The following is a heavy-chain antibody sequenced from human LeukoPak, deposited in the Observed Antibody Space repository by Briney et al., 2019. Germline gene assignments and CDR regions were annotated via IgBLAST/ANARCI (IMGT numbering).Heavy chain of an antibody. D-gene: IGHD3-3*01. V-gene: IGHV3-23*01. CDR2: ISGSGGST. CDR1: GFTFSSYA. CDR3: AKDYAIFGVEYYFDY. Sequence: GGSLRLSCAASGFTFSSYAMSWVRQAPGKGLEWVSAISGSGGSTYYADSVKGRFTISRDNSKNTLYLQVNSLRAEDTAVYYCAKDYAIFGVEYYFDYWGQGTLVTVSS. J-gene: IGHJ4*02.